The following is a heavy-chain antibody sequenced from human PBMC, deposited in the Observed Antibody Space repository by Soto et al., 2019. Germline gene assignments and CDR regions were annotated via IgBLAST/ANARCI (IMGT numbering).Heavy chain of an antibody. CDR3: ARGKYYYDSSGYPNWFDP. D-gene: IGHD3-22*01. Sequence: ASVKVSCKASGYTFTGYYMHWVRQAPGQGLEWMGWINPNSGGTNYAQKFQGWVTMTRDTSISTAYMELSRLRSDDTAVYYCARGKYYYDSSGYPNWFDPWGQGTLVTVSS. CDR1: GYTFTGYY. CDR2: INPNSGGT. V-gene: IGHV1-2*04. J-gene: IGHJ5*02.